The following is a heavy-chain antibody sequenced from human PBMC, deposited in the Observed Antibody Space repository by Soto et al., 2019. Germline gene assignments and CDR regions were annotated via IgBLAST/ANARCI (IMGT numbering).Heavy chain of an antibody. CDR2: IGGSGGAT. CDR1: GCSNSGTA. CDR3: AWKYGAPRNLYSFPTSRSTDL. J-gene: IGHJ2*01. V-gene: IGHV3-23*01. D-gene: IGHD1-7*01. Sequence: SRRPSWEASGCSNSGTALRSGLQAPGKGLEWVSGIGGSGGATYHADSVKGRFTISRDNSKNTLYLQMNSLRAGDTAVYYCAWKYGAPRNLYSFPTSRSTDL.